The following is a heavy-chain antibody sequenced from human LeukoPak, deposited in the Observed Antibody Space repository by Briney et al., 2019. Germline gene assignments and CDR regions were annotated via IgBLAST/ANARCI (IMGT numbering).Heavy chain of an antibody. D-gene: IGHD4-17*01. CDR2: IYYSGST. V-gene: IGHV4-59*01. CDR1: GGSISNYY. J-gene: IGHJ4*02. CDR3: ATERDYGDFIL. Sequence: PSETLSLTRTVSGGSISNYYWSWIRQPPGKGLEWIGYIYYSGSTNYNPSLRSRVTISMDTSKNQFSLKLSSVTAADTAVYYCATERDYGDFILWGQGTLVTVSS.